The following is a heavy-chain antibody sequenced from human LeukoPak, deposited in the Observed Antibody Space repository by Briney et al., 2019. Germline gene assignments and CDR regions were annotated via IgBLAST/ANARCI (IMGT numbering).Heavy chain of an antibody. Sequence: GGSLRLSCAASGVTFSTYWMSWVRQAPGKGLEWVSYISSSGSTIYYADSVKGRFTISRDNAKNSLYLQMNSLRAEDTAVYYCVRGALLWFGEIYDYWGQGTLVTVSS. D-gene: IGHD3-10*01. CDR3: VRGALLWFGEIYDY. CDR1: GVTFSTYW. J-gene: IGHJ4*02. V-gene: IGHV3-11*01. CDR2: ISSSGSTI.